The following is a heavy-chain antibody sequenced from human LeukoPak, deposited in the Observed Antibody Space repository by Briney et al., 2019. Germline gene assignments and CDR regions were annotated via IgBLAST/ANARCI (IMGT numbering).Heavy chain of an antibody. J-gene: IGHJ3*02. D-gene: IGHD6-19*01. CDR2: IYYSGST. V-gene: IGHV4-39*01. CDR3: ARLLSSDWYKGAFDI. CDR1: GGSISSSGYY. Sequence: PSETLSLTCTVSGGSISSSGYYWGWIRQPPGKGLEWIGSIYYSGSTYYNPSLKSRVTFSVDTSKDQFSLKLSSVTAADTAVYYCARLLSSDWYKGAFDIWGQGTMVTASS.